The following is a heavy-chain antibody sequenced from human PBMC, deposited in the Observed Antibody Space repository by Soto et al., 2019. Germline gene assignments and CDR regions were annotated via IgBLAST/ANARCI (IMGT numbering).Heavy chain of an antibody. CDR3: ATVAGTRIEDY. Sequence: GASVKVSCKVSGYTLTELSMHWVRQATGQGLEWMGWMNPNSGNTGYAQKFQGRVTMTRNTSISTAYMELSSLRSEDTAVYYCATVAGTRIEDYWGQGTLVTVSS. D-gene: IGHD6-19*01. CDR2: MNPNSGNT. CDR1: GYTLTELS. J-gene: IGHJ4*02. V-gene: IGHV1-8*01.